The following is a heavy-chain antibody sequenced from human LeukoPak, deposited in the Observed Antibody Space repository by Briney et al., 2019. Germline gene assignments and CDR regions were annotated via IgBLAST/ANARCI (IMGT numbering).Heavy chain of an antibody. Sequence: GGSLRLSCVASGFTFSSYAMGWVRQAAGKGLEWVSDISGSGGSTYYADSVKGRFTISRDSSKNTLYLQMNSLRAEDTAVYYCAKAQGDPWGQGTLVTVSS. CDR2: ISGSGGST. CDR1: GFTFSSYA. V-gene: IGHV3-23*01. J-gene: IGHJ5*02. CDR3: AKAQGDP.